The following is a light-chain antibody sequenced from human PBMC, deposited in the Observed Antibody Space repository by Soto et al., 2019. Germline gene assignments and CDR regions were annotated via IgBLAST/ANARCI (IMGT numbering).Light chain of an antibody. CDR2: GAS. Sequence: DIQMTQSPSSLSASVGDRVTITCRASQSIGIYLNWYQQKPGKAPKLLMYGASNLQTGVPSRFSGIGSGTDVTLSIIGLQPEDFATYYCQQSNSSPSTFGQGTRLDIK. CDR1: QSIGIY. J-gene: IGKJ5*01. CDR3: QQSNSSPST. V-gene: IGKV1-39*01.